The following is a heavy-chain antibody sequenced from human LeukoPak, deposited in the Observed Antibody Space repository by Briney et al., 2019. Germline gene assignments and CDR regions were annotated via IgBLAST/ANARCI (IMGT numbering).Heavy chain of an antibody. CDR1: XXYA. V-gene: IGHV3-30-3*01. CDR3: ARDWARYCSGTSCYFVDY. J-gene: IGHJ4*02. Sequence: XXYAXHWVRQAPGKGLEWVAVISYDGSNKYYADSVKGRFTISRDNSKNTLYLQMNSLRAEDTAVYYCARDWARYCSGTSCYFVDYWGQGTLVTVSS. CDR2: ISYDGSNK. D-gene: IGHD2-2*01.